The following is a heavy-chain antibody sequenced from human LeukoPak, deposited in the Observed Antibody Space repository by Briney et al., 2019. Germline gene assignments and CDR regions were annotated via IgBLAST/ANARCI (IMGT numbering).Heavy chain of an antibody. Sequence: PGGSLRLSCAASGFTFSSYSMNWVRQAPGKGLEWVSSISSSSSYIYYADSVKGRFTISRDNAKNSLYLQMNSLRAEDTAVYYCTRFLFYYDSSGYYDYFDYWGQGTLVTVSS. CDR2: ISSSSSYI. V-gene: IGHV3-21*01. D-gene: IGHD3-22*01. J-gene: IGHJ4*02. CDR3: TRFLFYYDSSGYYDYFDY. CDR1: GFTFSSYS.